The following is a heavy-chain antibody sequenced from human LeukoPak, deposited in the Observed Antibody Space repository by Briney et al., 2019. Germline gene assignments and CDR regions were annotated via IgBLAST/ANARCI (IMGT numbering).Heavy chain of an antibody. CDR2: ISGSGGST. V-gene: IGHV3-23*01. CDR3: ARGRLRVIDAFDI. Sequence: GGSLRLSCAASGFTFSNNALSLGRQAPGKGLYCVSVISGSGGSTYYADSVKGWFTISRDNSKNTLYLQMDSLRAGDTAVYYCARGRLRVIDAFDIWGQGTMVTVSS. D-gene: IGHD2-21*01. J-gene: IGHJ3*02. CDR1: GFTFSNNA.